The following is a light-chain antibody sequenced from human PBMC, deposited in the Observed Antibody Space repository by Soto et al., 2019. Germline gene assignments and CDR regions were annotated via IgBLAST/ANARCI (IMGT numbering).Light chain of an antibody. J-gene: IGKJ1*01. CDR1: QSVSSH. Sequence: EIVMTQSPATLSVSPGEGATVSCRASQSVSSHLAWYQHKPGQAPRLLFYDAPTRATGIPARFSGSGSGTEFTLTISSLQSEDFAVYYCQQRSNWPWTFGQGTKVDIK. V-gene: IGKV3-15*01. CDR2: DAP. CDR3: QQRSNWPWT.